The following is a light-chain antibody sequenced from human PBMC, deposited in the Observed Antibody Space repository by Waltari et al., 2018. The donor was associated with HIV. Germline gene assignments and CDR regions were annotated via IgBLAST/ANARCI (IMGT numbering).Light chain of an antibody. J-gene: IGKJ4*01. V-gene: IGKV3-11*01. CDR1: HSVGTY. CDR2: DAS. Sequence: DIVLTQSPATLSLSPGERATLSCRASHSVGTYLAWYQQKLGQPPRLLIHDASNRATGIPPRFSGSGSGTDFTLTISSLEPEDFAVYYCQQRTNWPQNTFGGGTKVEIK. CDR3: QQRTNWPQNT.